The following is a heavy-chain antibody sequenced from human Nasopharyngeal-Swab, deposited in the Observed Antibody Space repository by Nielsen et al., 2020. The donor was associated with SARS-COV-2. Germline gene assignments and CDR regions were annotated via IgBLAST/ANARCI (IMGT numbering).Heavy chain of an antibody. CDR1: GFTFSSSG. CDR2: ISYDGSNE. CDR3: ARNLYGDYVIDY. Sequence: GESLKISCAASGFTFSSSGMDWVRQAPGKGLEWVAVISYDGSNEYYEDSVKGRFTISRDNSKNTLYLQMNSLRVEDTAVYYCARNLYGDYVIDYWGRGTLVTVSS. D-gene: IGHD4-17*01. J-gene: IGHJ4*02. V-gene: IGHV3-30*03.